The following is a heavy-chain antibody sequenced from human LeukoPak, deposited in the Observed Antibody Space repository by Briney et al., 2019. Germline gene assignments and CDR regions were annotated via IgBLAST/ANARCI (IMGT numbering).Heavy chain of an antibody. CDR3: ARDLGNRRDGYDG. CDR2: ISYDGSNI. J-gene: IGHJ4*02. CDR1: GFTFSSYA. Sequence: PGGSLRLSCAASGFTFSSYAMHWVRQAPGKGLEWVAVISYDGSNIYYADSVKGRFTISRDNSKNTLYLQMNSLRAEDTAVYYCARDLGNRRDGYDGWGQGTLVTVSS. V-gene: IGHV3-30-3*01. D-gene: IGHD5-24*01.